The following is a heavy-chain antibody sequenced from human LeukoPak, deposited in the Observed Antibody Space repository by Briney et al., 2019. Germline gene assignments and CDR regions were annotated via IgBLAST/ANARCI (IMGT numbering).Heavy chain of an antibody. V-gene: IGHV1-2*02. CDR1: GYTFTGCY. Sequence: ASVKVSCKASGYTFTGCYMHWVRQAPGQGLEWMGWINPNSGGTNYAQKFQGRVTMTRDTSISTAYMELSRLRSDDTAVYYCARDRFDCSSTSCYGAFDIWGQGTMVTVSS. CDR3: ARDRFDCSSTSCYGAFDI. D-gene: IGHD2-2*01. J-gene: IGHJ3*02. CDR2: INPNSGGT.